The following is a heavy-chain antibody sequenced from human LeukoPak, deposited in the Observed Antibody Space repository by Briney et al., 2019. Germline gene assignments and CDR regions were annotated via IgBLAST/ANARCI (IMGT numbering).Heavy chain of an antibody. CDR1: GFTFSSYA. D-gene: IGHD6-19*01. Sequence: PGGSLRLSCAASGFTFSSYAMSWVRQAPGKGLEWVSAISGSGGSTYYADPVKGRFTISRDNSKNTLYLQMNSLRAEDTAVYYCAKDDRNSIAVARPGYYFDYWGQGTLVTVSS. J-gene: IGHJ4*02. V-gene: IGHV3-23*01. CDR2: ISGSGGST. CDR3: AKDDRNSIAVARPGYYFDY.